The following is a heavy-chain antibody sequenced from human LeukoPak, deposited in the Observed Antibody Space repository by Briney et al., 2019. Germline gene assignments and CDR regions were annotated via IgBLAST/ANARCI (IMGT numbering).Heavy chain of an antibody. CDR2: ISGSGGST. CDR3: AKAGYSSSWYYFDY. Sequence: GGSLRLSCAASGFTFSSYAMSWVRQAPGKGLEWVSAISGSGGSTYYADSVKGRFTISRDNSKNTLYLQMNSLRAEDTAVYYCAKAGYSSSWYYFDYWGQGTLVTVSP. D-gene: IGHD6-13*01. J-gene: IGHJ4*02. V-gene: IGHV3-23*01. CDR1: GFTFSSYA.